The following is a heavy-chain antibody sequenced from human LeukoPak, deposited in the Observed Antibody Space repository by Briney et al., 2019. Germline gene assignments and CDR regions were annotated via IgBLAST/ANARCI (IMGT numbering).Heavy chain of an antibody. V-gene: IGHV4-4*02. CDR3: ARVKADTSCYDY. CDR2: IYHGGST. D-gene: IGHD2-2*01. J-gene: IGHJ4*02. Sequence: PSETLSLTCAVSGGSISSNKWWSWVRQPPGKGLEWIGEIYHGGSTNYNPSLKSRVTISVDKSKNQFSLKLSSVTAADTAVYYCARVKADTSCYDYWGQGTLVTVSS. CDR1: GGSISSNKW.